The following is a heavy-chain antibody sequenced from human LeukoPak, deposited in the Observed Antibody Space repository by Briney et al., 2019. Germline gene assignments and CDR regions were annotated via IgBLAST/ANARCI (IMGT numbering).Heavy chain of an antibody. V-gene: IGHV4-34*01. CDR3: TRGSDY. J-gene: IGHJ4*02. CDR1: GGSFSGYY. CDR2: INHSGST. Sequence: SSETLSLTCAVYGGSFSGYYWSWIRQPPGKGLEWIGEINHSGSTNYNPSLKSRVTISVDTSKNQFSLELSSVTAADTAVYYCTRGSDYWGQGTLVTVSS.